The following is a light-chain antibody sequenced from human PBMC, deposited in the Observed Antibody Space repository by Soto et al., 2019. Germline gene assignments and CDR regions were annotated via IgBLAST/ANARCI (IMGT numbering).Light chain of an antibody. CDR3: MQGTHWPYT. CDR2: EVS. J-gene: IGKJ2*01. V-gene: IGKV2-30*01. Sequence: DVVMTQSPLSLPVNLGQPASFSCNSSQSLDYSDGSTYLEWFHQRPGQSPRRLIYEVSNRDSGVPDRLSGSGSGTDFTLKISRVAAEDVGVYYCMQGTHWPYTFCQGTKLEIK. CDR1: QSLDYSDGSTY.